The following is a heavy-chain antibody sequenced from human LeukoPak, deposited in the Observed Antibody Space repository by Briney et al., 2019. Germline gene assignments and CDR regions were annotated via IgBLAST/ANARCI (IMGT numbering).Heavy chain of an antibody. Sequence: ASVKVSCKASGYTFTGYYMHWVRQAPGQGLEWMGWINTNTGNPTYARGFTGRFVFSLDTSVSTAYLQITSLKAEDTAVYYCARGTYSYGFGEEYYFDYWGQGTLVTVSS. CDR1: GYTFTGYY. D-gene: IGHD5-18*01. CDR2: INTNTGNP. J-gene: IGHJ4*02. CDR3: ARGTYSYGFGEEYYFDY. V-gene: IGHV7-4-1*02.